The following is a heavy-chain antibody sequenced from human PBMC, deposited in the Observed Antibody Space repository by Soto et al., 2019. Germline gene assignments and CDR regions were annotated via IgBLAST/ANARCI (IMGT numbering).Heavy chain of an antibody. CDR3: ARYARYFDWSHYYGMDV. Sequence: SEKVSWKASGGTFSSYAISWVRQAPGQGLEWMGGITPIFGTANYAQKFQGRVTITADESTSTAYMELSSLRSEDTAEYYCARYARYFDWSHYYGMDVWGQGTTVTVSS. V-gene: IGHV1-69*13. J-gene: IGHJ6*02. D-gene: IGHD3-9*01. CDR2: ITPIFGTA. CDR1: GGTFSSYA.